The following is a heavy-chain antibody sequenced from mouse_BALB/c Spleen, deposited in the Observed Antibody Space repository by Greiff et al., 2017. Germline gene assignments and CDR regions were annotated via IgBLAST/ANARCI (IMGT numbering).Heavy chain of an antibody. Sequence: VKLQESGPELVKPGASVKMSCKASGYTFTSYYIHWVKQRPGQGLEWIGWIYPGDGSTKYNEKFKGKTTLTADKSSSTAYMLLSSLTSEDSAIYFCARTSFAYWGQGTLVTVSA. CDR2: IYPGDGST. CDR1: GYTFTSYY. J-gene: IGHJ3*01. V-gene: IGHV1S56*01. CDR3: ARTSFAY.